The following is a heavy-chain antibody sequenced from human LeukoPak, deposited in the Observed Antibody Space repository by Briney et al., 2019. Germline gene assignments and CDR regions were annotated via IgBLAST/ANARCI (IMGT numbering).Heavy chain of an antibody. D-gene: IGHD3-10*01. CDR1: GGTFSSYA. V-gene: IGHV1-69*05. CDR3: ARDRGFEDCWFDP. CDR2: IIPIFGTA. J-gene: IGHJ5*02. Sequence: GASVKVSCKASGGTFSSYAISWVRQAPGQGLEWMGGIIPIFGTANYAQKFQGRVTITTDESTSTAYMELSSLRSEDTAVYYCARDRGFEDCWFDPWGQGTLVTVSS.